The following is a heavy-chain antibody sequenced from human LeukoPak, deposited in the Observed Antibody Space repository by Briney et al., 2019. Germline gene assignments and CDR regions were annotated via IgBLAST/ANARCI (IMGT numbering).Heavy chain of an antibody. D-gene: IGHD7-27*01. CDR3: ARQLDRGLWAFEY. V-gene: IGHV4-39*01. Sequence: SETLSLTCTVSCGSISSSSHFWGWIRQPPGKGLQWIGSIYYSGSTYYNPTLKSRVTISIHTSRSQFYLKLSSVTAADTAVYYCARQLDRGLWAFEYWGQGTLVTVSS. J-gene: IGHJ4*02. CDR2: IYYSGST. CDR1: CGSISSSSHF.